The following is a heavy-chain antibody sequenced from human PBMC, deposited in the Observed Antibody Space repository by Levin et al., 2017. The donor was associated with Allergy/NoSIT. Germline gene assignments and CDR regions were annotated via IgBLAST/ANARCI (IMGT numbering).Heavy chain of an antibody. CDR1: GFTFSSYA. J-gene: IGHJ1*01. Sequence: PGGSLRLSCAASGFTFSSYAMHWVRQAPGKGLEWVAVISSDGSKSYYADSVKGRFTISRENSENTLYLQMTSLRIEDTAVYYCARDNILLWFGESHRFESWGQGTLVTVSS. CDR2: ISSDGSKS. D-gene: IGHD3-10*01. V-gene: IGHV3-30-3*01. CDR3: ARDNILLWFGESHRFES.